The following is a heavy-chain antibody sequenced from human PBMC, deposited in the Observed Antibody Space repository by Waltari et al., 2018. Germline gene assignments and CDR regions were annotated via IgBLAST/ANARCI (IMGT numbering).Heavy chain of an antibody. V-gene: IGHV3-7*01. D-gene: IGHD2-8*01. Sequence: EVSLVESGGDLAQPGESLILSCAASGFRLTNFWVSWVRQVPGKGLEWVADINESGSKKYYVDSVKGRFTISRDNAKNSVDLQMNSLRVEDTAVYYCARDDNINGASDAFDIWGQGTMVTVSS. J-gene: IGHJ3*02. CDR1: GFRLTNFW. CDR2: INESGSKK. CDR3: ARDDNINGASDAFDI.